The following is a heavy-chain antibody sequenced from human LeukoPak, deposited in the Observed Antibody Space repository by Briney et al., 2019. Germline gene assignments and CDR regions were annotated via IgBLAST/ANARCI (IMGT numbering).Heavy chain of an antibody. Sequence: PGGSLRLSCAASGFTFSSYAMSWVRQAPGKGLEWVSAISGSGGSTYYADSVKGRFTISRDNAKNSLYLQMNSLRAVDTAVYYCARDTGLYCSGGSCYFDYWGQGTLVTVSS. V-gene: IGHV3-23*01. D-gene: IGHD2-15*01. CDR3: ARDTGLYCSGGSCYFDY. CDR1: GFTFSSYA. CDR2: ISGSGGST. J-gene: IGHJ4*02.